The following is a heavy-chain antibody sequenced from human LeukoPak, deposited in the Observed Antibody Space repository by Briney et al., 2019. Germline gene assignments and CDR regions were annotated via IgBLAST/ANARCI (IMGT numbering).Heavy chain of an antibody. CDR3: ASESYRLYGLDV. CDR1: GFTVSKNY. D-gene: IGHD3-16*02. Sequence: GGSLRLSCAASGFTVSKNYMNWVCQAPGKGLEWVSVIYSGGSTLYADSVKGRFTISRHNYKNTVDLQMNGLRAEDSAVYYCASESYRLYGLDVWGQGTTVTVSS. V-gene: IGHV3-53*04. CDR2: IYSGGST. J-gene: IGHJ6*02.